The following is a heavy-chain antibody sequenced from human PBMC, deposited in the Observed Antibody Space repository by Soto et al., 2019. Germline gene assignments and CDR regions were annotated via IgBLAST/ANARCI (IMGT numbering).Heavy chain of an antibody. V-gene: IGHV3-15*01. CDR1: GFTFSNAW. J-gene: IGHJ4*01. CDR2: IKSKTDGGTT. CDR3: ATDPGQISGFDY. Sequence: EVQLVESGGGLVKPGGSLRLSCAASGFTFSNAWMSWVRQAPGKGLEWVGRIKSKTDGGTTDYAAPVKGRFTISRDDAKNTLYLQINSLKTDDTAVYYCATDPGQISGFDYWGHGTLVTVSS. D-gene: IGHD3-10*01.